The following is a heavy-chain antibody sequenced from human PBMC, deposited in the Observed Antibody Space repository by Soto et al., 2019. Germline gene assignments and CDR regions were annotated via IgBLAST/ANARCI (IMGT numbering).Heavy chain of an antibody. V-gene: IGHV1-69*13. CDR3: ARADERYDSSGYYYGP. CDR2: IIPIFGTA. CDR1: GGTFSSYA. J-gene: IGHJ5*02. Sequence: ASEKVSCKAAGGTFSSYAISWVRQAPGQGLEWMGGIIPIFGTANYAQKFQGRVTITADESTSTAYMELSSLRSEDTAVYYCARADERYDSSGYYYGPWGQGTLVTVSS. D-gene: IGHD3-22*01.